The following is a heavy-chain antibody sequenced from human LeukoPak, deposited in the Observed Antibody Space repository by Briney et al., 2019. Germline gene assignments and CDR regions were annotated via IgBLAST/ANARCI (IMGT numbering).Heavy chain of an antibody. J-gene: IGHJ4*02. CDR2: ISASGIGT. CDR1: GFTFSTYA. V-gene: IGHV3-23*01. CDR3: ARSLLAYGGNSDFDY. D-gene: IGHD4-23*01. Sequence: GGSLRLSCAASGFTFSTYAMSWVRQAPGKGLEWVLAISASGIGTYYTDSVKGRSTISRDNSKNTLYLQMDSLRAEDTAVYYCARSLLAYGGNSDFDYWGQGTLVTVSS.